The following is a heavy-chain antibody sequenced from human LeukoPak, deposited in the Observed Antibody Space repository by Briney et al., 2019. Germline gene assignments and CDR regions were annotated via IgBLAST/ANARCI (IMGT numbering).Heavy chain of an antibody. V-gene: IGHV4-39*01. CDR1: GGSISSYY. Sequence: SETLSLTCTVSGGSISSYYWSWIRQPPGKGLKWIGSIYYSGTTYYNPPLKSRVTISVDTSKNQLSLRLSSVTAADTAVYYCARRYYYDSSGYVYWGQGTLVTVSS. CDR2: IYYSGTT. J-gene: IGHJ4*02. D-gene: IGHD3-22*01. CDR3: ARRYYYDSSGYVY.